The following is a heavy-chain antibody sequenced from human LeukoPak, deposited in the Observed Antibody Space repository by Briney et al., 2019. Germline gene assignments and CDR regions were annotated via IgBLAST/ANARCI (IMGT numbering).Heavy chain of an antibody. D-gene: IGHD5-12*01. V-gene: IGHV4-59*12. Sequence: SETLSLTCTVSGGSISSYYWSWIRQPPGKGLEWIGYIYYSGSTNYNPSLKSRVTISVDKSKNQFSLKLSSVTAADTAVYYCASSSGYDRLYYFDYWGQGTLVTVSS. CDR2: IYYSGST. J-gene: IGHJ4*02. CDR1: GGSISSYY. CDR3: ASSSGYDRLYYFDY.